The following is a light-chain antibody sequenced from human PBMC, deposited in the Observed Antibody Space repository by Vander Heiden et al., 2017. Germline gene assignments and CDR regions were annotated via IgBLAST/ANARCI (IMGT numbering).Light chain of an antibody. CDR3: ASWDDSLSGWV. V-gene: IGLV1-47*02. Sequence: QSVLTQPPSMSATAGQRVTISCSGSSSNIGNNYLYWYQHLPGPTPKLLIPSNYPRPSGVPDRFSGSKSGTSVSLTIIGLRSEDEAVYYCASWDDSLSGWVFGGGTKLTVL. CDR2: SNY. J-gene: IGLJ2*01. CDR1: SSNIGNNY.